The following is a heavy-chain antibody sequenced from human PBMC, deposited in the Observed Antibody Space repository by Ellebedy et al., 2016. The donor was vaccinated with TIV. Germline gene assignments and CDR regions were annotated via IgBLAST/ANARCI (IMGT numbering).Heavy chain of an antibody. V-gene: IGHV3-23*01. CDR1: GLTFSSHA. CDR2: ISGSGDNT. Sequence: PGGSLRLSCAASGLTFSSHAMSWVRQAPGKGLEWVSSISGSGDNTYYADSVKGRFTISRDNSKNTLSLQMNSLRAEDPAVYYCARDPVGVGPAFDIWGQGTIVTVSS. D-gene: IGHD4-23*01. CDR3: ARDPVGVGPAFDI. J-gene: IGHJ3*02.